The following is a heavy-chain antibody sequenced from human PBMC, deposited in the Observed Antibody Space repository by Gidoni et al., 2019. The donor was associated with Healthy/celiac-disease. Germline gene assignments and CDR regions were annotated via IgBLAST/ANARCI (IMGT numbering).Heavy chain of an antibody. D-gene: IGHD2-21*02. V-gene: IGHV3-23*01. CDR1: GFTFSSDA. CDR2: MSGSGGST. J-gene: IGHJ4*02. Sequence: EVQLLESGGGLVQPGGSLRLYCAASGFTFSSDAMRWVRQAPGNGLGWVSAMSGSGGSTYYADAVKGRFTISRDNSKNTLYLQMNSLRAEDTAVYYCAKDPPAYCGGDCYSSYWGQGTLVTVSS. CDR3: AKDPPAYCGGDCYSSY.